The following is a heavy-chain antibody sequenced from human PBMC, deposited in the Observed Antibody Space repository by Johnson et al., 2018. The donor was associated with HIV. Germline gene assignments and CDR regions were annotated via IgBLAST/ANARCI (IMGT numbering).Heavy chain of an antibody. CDR3: AKGGGQLWFYIAFDI. J-gene: IGHJ3*02. CDR2: ISSNGGST. Sequence: EVQLVESGGGLVQPGGSLRLSCAASGFTFSSYAMHWVRQAPGKGLEYVSAISSNGGSTYYANYVKGRFTISRDNSKNTLYLQMNSLRAEDTAVYYCAKGGGQLWFYIAFDIWGQGTMVTVSS. V-gene: IGHV3-64*01. D-gene: IGHD5-18*01. CDR1: GFTFSSYA.